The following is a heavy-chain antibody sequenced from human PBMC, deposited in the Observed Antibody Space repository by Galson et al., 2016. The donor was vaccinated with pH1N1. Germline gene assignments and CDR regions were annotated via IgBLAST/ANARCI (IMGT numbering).Heavy chain of an antibody. V-gene: IGHV3-23*01. CDR2: FSGSGGST. CDR1: GLTFSRYG. J-gene: IGHJ4*02. CDR3: SGTSSKDY. Sequence: SLRLSCAASGLTFSRYGMSWVRQAPGKGLEWVSGFSGSGGSTYYADPVKGRFTISRDNSKNTLFLQMNSLRAEDTAVYYCSGTSSKDYWGQGTLVTVSS. D-gene: IGHD2-2*01.